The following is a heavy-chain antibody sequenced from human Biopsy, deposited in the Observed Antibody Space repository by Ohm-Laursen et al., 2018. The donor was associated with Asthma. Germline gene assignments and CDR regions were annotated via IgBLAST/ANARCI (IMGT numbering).Heavy chain of an antibody. CDR1: GFTVSRDH. V-gene: IGHV3-53*01. D-gene: IGHD6-19*01. CDR2: IYSGGTS. J-gene: IGHJ4*02. Sequence: SLRLSCTASGFTVSRDHMFWVRQAPGKGLEWVSVIYSGGTSHTADSVRGRFTISRDFSKNTLHLQMHSLRVEDTAVDYCARGDSSGWSHYYFDYWGQGTLVTVSS. CDR3: ARGDSSGWSHYYFDY.